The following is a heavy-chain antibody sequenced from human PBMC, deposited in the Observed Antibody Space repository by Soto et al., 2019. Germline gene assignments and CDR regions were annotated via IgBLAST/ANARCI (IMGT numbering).Heavy chain of an antibody. J-gene: IGHJ4*02. V-gene: IGHV3-74*01. D-gene: IGHD2-15*01. Sequence: EVQLVESGGGLVQPGGSLSLSCAASGFTFSRYWLHWVRQAPGKGLVWVSRINSDGSSTRYAYSVKGRFTISGDNAKNTVYLQMNSLRAEDTAVYYCVRTGLVGAAATREDSWGQGTLVTVSS. CDR2: INSDGSST. CDR1: GFTFSRYW. CDR3: VRTGLVGAAATREDS.